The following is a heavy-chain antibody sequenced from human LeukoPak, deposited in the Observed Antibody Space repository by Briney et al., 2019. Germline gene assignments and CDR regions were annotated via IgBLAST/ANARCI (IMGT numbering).Heavy chain of an antibody. D-gene: IGHD2-15*01. CDR1: GYTFTGYY. J-gene: IGHJ4*02. CDR2: INPNSGGT. Sequence: ASVKVSCKASGYTFTGYYTHWVRQAPGQGLEWMGWINPNSGGTNYAQKFQGRVTMTRDTSISTAYMELSRLRSDDTAVYYCARDLCSGGSCHDDYWGQGTLVTVSS. CDR3: ARDLCSGGSCHDDY. V-gene: IGHV1-2*02.